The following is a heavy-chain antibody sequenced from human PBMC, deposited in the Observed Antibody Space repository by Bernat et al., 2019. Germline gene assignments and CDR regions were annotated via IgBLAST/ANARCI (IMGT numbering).Heavy chain of an antibody. CDR1: GGSISSYY. D-gene: IGHD2-2*01. CDR3: ARDVEYPYGMDV. Sequence: QVQLQESGPGLVKPSETLSLTCTVSGGSISSYYWSWIRQPPGKGLEWIGYIYYSGSTNYNPSLKSRVTISVDTSKNQFSLKLSSVTAADTAVYYCARDVEYPYGMDVWGQGTTVTVSS. CDR2: IYYSGST. V-gene: IGHV4-59*01. J-gene: IGHJ6*02.